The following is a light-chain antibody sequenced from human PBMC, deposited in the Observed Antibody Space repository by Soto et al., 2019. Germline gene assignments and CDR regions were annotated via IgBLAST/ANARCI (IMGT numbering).Light chain of an antibody. J-gene: IGKJ1*01. V-gene: IGKV3-15*01. Sequence: EIVMTQSPATPSVSPGERATLSCRASQSVSGNLAWYQQKPGQAPRLLIYAASTRATGIPARFSGSGSGTEFTLTISSLQSEDFAVYYCQQYDNWPPWTFGQGTKVEIK. CDR2: AAS. CDR1: QSVSGN. CDR3: QQYDNWPPWT.